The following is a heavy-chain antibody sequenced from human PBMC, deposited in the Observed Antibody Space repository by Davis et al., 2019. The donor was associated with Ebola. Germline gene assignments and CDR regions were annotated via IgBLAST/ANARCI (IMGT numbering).Heavy chain of an antibody. V-gene: IGHV3-33*08. D-gene: IGHD1-26*01. J-gene: IGHJ5*02. Sequence: GESLKISCAASGFTFSSYGMHWVRQAPGKGLEWVAVIWYDGSNKYYADSVKGRFTISRDNSKNTLYLQMNSLRAEDTAVYYCARTEWELLFGWFDPWGQGTLVTVSS. CDR1: GFTFSSYG. CDR3: ARTEWELLFGWFDP. CDR2: IWYDGSNK.